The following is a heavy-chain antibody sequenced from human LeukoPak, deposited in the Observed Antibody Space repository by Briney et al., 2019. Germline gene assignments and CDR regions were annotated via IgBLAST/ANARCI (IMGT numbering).Heavy chain of an antibody. J-gene: IGHJ6*03. V-gene: IGHV3-74*01. CDR2: INSDGSST. D-gene: IGHD7-27*01. CDR3: ARDRGDDYYYYYMDV. Sequence: GGSLRLSCAASGFTFSSYWMHWVRQAPGKGLVWVSRINSDGSSTSYADSVKGRFTISRDNAKNTLYLQMNSLRAEDTAAYYCARDRGDDYYYYYMDVWGKGTTVTVSS. CDR1: GFTFSSYW.